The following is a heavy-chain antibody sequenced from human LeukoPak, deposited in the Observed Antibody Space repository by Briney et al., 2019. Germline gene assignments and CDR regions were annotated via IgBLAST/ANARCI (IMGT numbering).Heavy chain of an antibody. V-gene: IGHV1-46*01. CDR3: ARVGDYGANSAMVMTP. J-gene: IGHJ4*02. CDR2: INPSGGST. Sequence: ASVKVSCKASAYTFTSYYLHWVRQAPGQGLEWMGIINPSGGSTSYAQKFQGRVTITADKSTNTVYMEVSRLTSEDTAVYYCARVGDYGANSAMVMTPWGQGTLVTVSS. D-gene: IGHD4-23*01. CDR1: AYTFTSYY.